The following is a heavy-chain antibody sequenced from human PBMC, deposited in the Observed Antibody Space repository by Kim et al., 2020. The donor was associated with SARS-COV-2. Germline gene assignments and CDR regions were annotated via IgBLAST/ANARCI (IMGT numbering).Heavy chain of an antibody. D-gene: IGHD2-2*03. CDR2: ISSSSSYI. CDR1: GFTFSSYS. J-gene: IGHJ6*02. CDR3: ARGVDIVVVPARTDYYYGMDV. V-gene: IGHV3-21*01. Sequence: GGSLRLSCAASGFTFSSYSMNWVRQAPGKGLEWVSSISSSSSYIYYADSVKGRFTISRDNAKNSLYLQMNSLRAEDTAVYYCARGVDIVVVPARTDYYYGMDVWGQGTTVTVSS.